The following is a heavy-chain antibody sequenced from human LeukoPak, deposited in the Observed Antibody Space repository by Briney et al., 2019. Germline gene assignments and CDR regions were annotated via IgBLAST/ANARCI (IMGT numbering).Heavy chain of an antibody. CDR2: TWYDGSNK. CDR1: GFTFSSYG. CDR3: AEDLPRYSYGYNYLDY. D-gene: IGHD5-18*01. V-gene: IGHV3-33*06. J-gene: IGHJ4*02. Sequence: GGSLRLSCAASGFTFSSYGMHWVRQAPGKGLEWVAVTWYDGSNKYYADSVKGRFTISRDNSKNTLYLQMNSLRAEDTAVYYCAEDLPRYSYGYNYLDYWGQGTLVTVSS.